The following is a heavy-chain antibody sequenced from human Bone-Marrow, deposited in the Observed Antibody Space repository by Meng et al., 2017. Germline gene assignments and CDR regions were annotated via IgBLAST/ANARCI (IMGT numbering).Heavy chain of an antibody. J-gene: IGHJ4*02. D-gene: IGHD6-19*01. CDR2: ISGSGGST. V-gene: IGHV3-23*01. CDR3: AFQYSSDWPPPDFDY. CDR1: GFTFSSYA. Sequence: GESLKISCAASGFTFSSYAMSWVRQAPGKGLEWVSAISGSGGSTYYADSVKGRFTISRDNSKNTLYLQMNSLRAEDTAVYYCAFQYSSDWPPPDFDYWGQGTLVTVSS.